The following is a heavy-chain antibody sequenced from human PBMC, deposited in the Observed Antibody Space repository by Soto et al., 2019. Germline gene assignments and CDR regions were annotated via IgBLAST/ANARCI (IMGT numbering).Heavy chain of an antibody. V-gene: IGHV2-5*01. Sequence: SGPTLVNPTQTLTLMCTFSGFSLSTNGVGVGWIRQPPGKALEWLALIYCNDDKRYSPSLKSRLTITKDTSKNQVILTMTNLDPVVTATYYCAREGAIVPRFFDPWGQGTVVTSP. CDR3: AREGAIVPRFFDP. D-gene: IGHD1-26*01. CDR2: IYCNDDK. CDR1: GFSLSTNGVG. J-gene: IGHJ5*02.